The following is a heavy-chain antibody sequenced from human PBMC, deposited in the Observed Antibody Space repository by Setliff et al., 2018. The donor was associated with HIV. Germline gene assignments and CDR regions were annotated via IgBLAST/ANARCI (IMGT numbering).Heavy chain of an antibody. CDR3: AKGKNWFDF. Sequence: PGGSLRLYFAASGFTFSSYAMSWVRQAPGKGLEWVSGISDSGGSTYYADSVKGRFTVSRDNSKNSLYLRMNSLRAEDTAIYYCAKGKNWFDFWGQGTLVTVSS. V-gene: IGHV3-23*01. CDR2: ISDSGGST. J-gene: IGHJ5*01. CDR1: GFTFSSYA.